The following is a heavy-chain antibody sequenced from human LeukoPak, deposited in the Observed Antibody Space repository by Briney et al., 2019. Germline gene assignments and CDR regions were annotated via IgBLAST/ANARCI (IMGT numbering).Heavy chain of an antibody. J-gene: IGHJ4*02. CDR3: ARVGTYYYGSTFDY. CDR2: ISSSGSAI. CDR1: GFTFSSYS. D-gene: IGHD3-10*01. Sequence: GGSLRLSCAASGFTFSSYSMNWVRQAPGKGLEWVSYISSSGSAIYYADSVKGRFTISRDNAKNSLYLQMNSLRAEDTAVYYCARVGTYYYGSTFDYWGQGTLVTVSS. V-gene: IGHV3-48*01.